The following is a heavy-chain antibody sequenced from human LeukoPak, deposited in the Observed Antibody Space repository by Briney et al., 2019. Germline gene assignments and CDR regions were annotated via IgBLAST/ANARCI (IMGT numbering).Heavy chain of an antibody. V-gene: IGHV4-4*07. CDR1: GGSISSYY. CDR2: IYTSGST. Sequence: KPSETLSLTCTVSGGSISSYYWSWIRQPAGKGLEWIGRIYTSGSTNYNPSLKSRVTMSVDTSKNQFSLKLSSATAADTAVYYCARDNPPRTLDAFDIWGQGTMVTVSS. J-gene: IGHJ3*02. D-gene: IGHD1-14*01. CDR3: ARDNPPRTLDAFDI.